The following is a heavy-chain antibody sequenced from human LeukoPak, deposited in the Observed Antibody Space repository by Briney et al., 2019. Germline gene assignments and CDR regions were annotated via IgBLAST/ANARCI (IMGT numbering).Heavy chain of an antibody. CDR3: AKKPYYYGSGTTDY. CDR1: GFTFSSYG. D-gene: IGHD3-10*01. Sequence: PGGSLRLSCAASGFTFSSYGMHWVRQAPGKGLEWVAFIRYDGSNKYYADSVKGRFTISRDNSKNTLYLQMNSLRAEDTAVYYCAKKPYYYGSGTTDYWGQGTLVTVSS. CDR2: IRYDGSNK. V-gene: IGHV3-30*02. J-gene: IGHJ4*02.